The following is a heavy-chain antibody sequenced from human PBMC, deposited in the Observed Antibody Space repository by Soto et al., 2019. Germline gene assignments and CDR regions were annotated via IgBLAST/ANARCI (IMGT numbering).Heavy chain of an antibody. Sequence: SETLSLTCAVYGGSFSGYYWSWIRQPPGKGLEWIGEINHSGSTNYNPSLKSRVTISVDTSKNQFSLKLSSVTAADTAVYYCASYDFWSGYEPYYYYGMDVWGQGTTVTVSS. D-gene: IGHD3-3*01. J-gene: IGHJ6*02. V-gene: IGHV4-34*01. CDR2: INHSGST. CDR1: GGSFSGYY. CDR3: ASYDFWSGYEPYYYYGMDV.